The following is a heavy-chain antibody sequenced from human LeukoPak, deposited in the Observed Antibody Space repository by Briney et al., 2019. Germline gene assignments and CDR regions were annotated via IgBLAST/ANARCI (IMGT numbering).Heavy chain of an antibody. CDR3: ARGGGLDV. CDR2: IGSTGAYT. Sequence: GGSLRLSCVVSGFTFGSYSMNWVRQAPGQGLEWLSSIGSTGAYTYYADSLGGRFTIARDNAKTSLYLQMNSLRGEDTAVYYCARGGGLDVWGQGATVTVSS. D-gene: IGHD3-16*01. J-gene: IGHJ6*02. V-gene: IGHV3-21*01. CDR1: GFTFGSYS.